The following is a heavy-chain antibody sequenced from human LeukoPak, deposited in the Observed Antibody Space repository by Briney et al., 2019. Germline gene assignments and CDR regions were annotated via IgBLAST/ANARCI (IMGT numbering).Heavy chain of an antibody. CDR2: ISNSGSST. CDR1: GFTFSRYA. CDR3: PNGTSSGSYFSSSDL. D-gene: IGHD1-26*01. J-gene: IGHJ4*02. V-gene: IGHV3-23*01. Sequence: QPGGSLRLSCAASGFTFSRYAMSWVRQAPGKGLEWVSGISNSGSSTFYADSVKGRFTISRDNSQNTLYLQMNSLRADDTAVYYCPNGTSSGSYFSSSDLWGQGTMDTVSS.